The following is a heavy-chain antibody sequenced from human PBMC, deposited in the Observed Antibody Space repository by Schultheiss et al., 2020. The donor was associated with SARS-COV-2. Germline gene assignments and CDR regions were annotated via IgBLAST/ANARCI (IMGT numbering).Heavy chain of an antibody. Sequence: GESLKISCAGSGLILSNYAMHWVRQAPGKGLDWLAVISYDGSEKYYADSVKGRFTISRDNSKNTLYLQMNSLRAEDTAVYYCARDRQDFDYWGQGTLVTVSS. CDR1: GLILSNYA. V-gene: IGHV3-30*03. CDR3: ARDRQDFDY. CDR2: ISYDGSEK. J-gene: IGHJ4*02.